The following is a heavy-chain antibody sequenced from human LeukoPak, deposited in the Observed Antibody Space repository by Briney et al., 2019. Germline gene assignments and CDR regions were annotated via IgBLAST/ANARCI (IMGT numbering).Heavy chain of an antibody. CDR1: GYTFTDYY. V-gene: IGHV1-2*02. D-gene: IGHD6-6*01. Sequence: ASVKVSCKASGYTFTDYYMHWVRQAPGQGLEWMGWINPNSGGTNFAQKFQGRVAMTRDTSISTAYLELGSLRSDDTAVYFCARARWQLVPYFDSWGEGTLVTVSS. CDR2: INPNSGGT. CDR3: ARARWQLVPYFDS. J-gene: IGHJ4*02.